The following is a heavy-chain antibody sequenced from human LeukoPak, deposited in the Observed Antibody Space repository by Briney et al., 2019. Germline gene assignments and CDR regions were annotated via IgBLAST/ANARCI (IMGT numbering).Heavy chain of an antibody. CDR2: ISWNSGSI. CDR3: ARARGYCSGGSCLNWFDP. Sequence: PGRSLRLSCAASGFTFDDYAMHWVRQAPGKGLEWVSGISWNSGSIGYADSVKGRFTISRDNAKNSLYLQMNSLRAEDTAVYYCARARGYCSGGSCLNWFDPWGQGTLVTVSS. V-gene: IGHV3-9*01. J-gene: IGHJ5*02. D-gene: IGHD2-15*01. CDR1: GFTFDDYA.